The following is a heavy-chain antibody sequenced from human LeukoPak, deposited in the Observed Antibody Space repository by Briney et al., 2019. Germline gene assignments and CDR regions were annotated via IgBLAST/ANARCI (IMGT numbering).Heavy chain of an antibody. V-gene: IGHV1-46*01. CDR1: GYTFTSYY. D-gene: IGHD3-22*01. J-gene: IGHJ3*02. Sequence: ASVKVSCKASGYTFTSYYMHWVRQAPGQGLEWMGIINPSGGSTSYAQKFQGRVTMTRDTSTSTVYMGLSSLRSEDTAVYYCARQLITMIVVDAFDIWGQGTMVTVSS. CDR3: ARQLITMIVVDAFDI. CDR2: INPSGGST.